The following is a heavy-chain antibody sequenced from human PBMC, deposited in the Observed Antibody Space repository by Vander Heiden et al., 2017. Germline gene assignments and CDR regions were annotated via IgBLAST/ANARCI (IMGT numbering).Heavy chain of an antibody. Sequence: EVQLLESGGGLVQPGGSLRLYCAASGFPFTSYAMSWVRQAPGKGLEWVSAISGSGGSTYYADSVKGRFTISRDNSKNTLYLQMNSLRAEDTAVYYCAKDAAGRDYGDYNFDYWGQGTLVTVSS. V-gene: IGHV3-23*01. CDR2: ISGSGGST. D-gene: IGHD4-17*01. CDR3: AKDAAGRDYGDYNFDY. CDR1: GFPFTSYA. J-gene: IGHJ4*02.